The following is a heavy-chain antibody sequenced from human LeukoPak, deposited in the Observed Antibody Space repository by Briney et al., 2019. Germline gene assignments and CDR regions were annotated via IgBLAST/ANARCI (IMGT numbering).Heavy chain of an antibody. D-gene: IGHD5-12*01. Sequence: GGSLRLSCAASGFTFSSYWMHWVRQAPGKSLVWVSDINGDGSSTKYADSVKGRFTISRDNAKNTLYLQMNSLRGEDTAVYYCARDRYGGPDYWGQGTLVTVSS. CDR2: INGDGSST. CDR1: GFTFSSYW. CDR3: ARDRYGGPDY. J-gene: IGHJ4*02. V-gene: IGHV3-74*01.